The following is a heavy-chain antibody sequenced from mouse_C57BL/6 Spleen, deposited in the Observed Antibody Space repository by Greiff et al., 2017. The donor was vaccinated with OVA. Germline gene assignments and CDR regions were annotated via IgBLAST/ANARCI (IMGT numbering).Heavy chain of an antibody. D-gene: IGHD2-4*01. CDR3: ARYDYDWVYFDY. J-gene: IGHJ2*01. V-gene: IGHV1-52*01. Sequence: VQLQQPGAELVRPGSSVKLSCKASGYTFTSYWMHWVKQRPIQGLEWIGNIDPSDSETHYNQKFKDKATLTVDKSSSTAYMQLSSLTSEDSAVYYCARYDYDWVYFDYWGQGTTLTVSS. CDR1: GYTFTSYW. CDR2: IDPSDSET.